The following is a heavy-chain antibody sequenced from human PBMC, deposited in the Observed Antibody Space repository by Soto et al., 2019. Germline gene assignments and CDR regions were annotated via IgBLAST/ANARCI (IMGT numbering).Heavy chain of an antibody. CDR2: ISYDGSNK. CDR1: GFTFSSYG. V-gene: IGHV3-30*18. J-gene: IGHJ6*02. CDR3: ANDLGYCSSTSCYRSSYYYGMDV. D-gene: IGHD2-2*01. Sequence: PXVSLRLSCAASGFTFSSYGMHWVRQAPGKGLEWVAVISYDGSNKYYADSVKGRFTISRDNSKNTLYLQMNSLGAEDTAVYYCANDLGYCSSTSCYRSSYYYGMDVWGQGTTVTVSS.